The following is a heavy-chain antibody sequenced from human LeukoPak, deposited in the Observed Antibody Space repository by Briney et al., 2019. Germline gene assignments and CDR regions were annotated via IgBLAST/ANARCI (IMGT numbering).Heavy chain of an antibody. CDR2: ISSNGGST. Sequence: PGGSLRLSCAASGFTFSSYAMHWVRQAPGKGLEYVSAISSNGGSTYYANSVKGRFTISRDNSKNTLYLQMGSLRAEDMAVYYCARSLRYFDWFSAFDIWGQGTMVTVSS. J-gene: IGHJ3*02. CDR3: ARSLRYFDWFSAFDI. D-gene: IGHD3-9*01. CDR1: GFTFSSYA. V-gene: IGHV3-64*01.